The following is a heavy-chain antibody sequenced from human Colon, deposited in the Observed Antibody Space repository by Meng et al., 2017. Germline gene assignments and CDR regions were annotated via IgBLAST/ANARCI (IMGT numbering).Heavy chain of an antibody. CDR1: GGSFSGYY. CDR2: INHSGST. CDR3: ARERLSSGWYGGRWFDP. Sequence: QVQRQQGGAGLLKPSETLSLTCAVYGGSFSGYYWSWIRQPPGKGLEWIGEINHSGSTNYNPSLKSRVTISVDTSKNQFSLKLSSVTAADTAVYYCARERLSSGWYGGRWFDPWGQGTLVTVSS. D-gene: IGHD6-19*01. J-gene: IGHJ5*02. V-gene: IGHV4-34*01.